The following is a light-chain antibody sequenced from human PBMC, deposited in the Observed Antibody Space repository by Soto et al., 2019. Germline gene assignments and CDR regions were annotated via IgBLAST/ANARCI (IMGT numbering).Light chain of an antibody. CDR3: CSYAGTYV. Sequence: QSALTQPASVSGSPGQSITISCTGISNDVGSYNVVSRYQQHPGKAPKLLIYEGTQRPSGISFRFSASRSGNTASLTISGLQTEDEADYHCCSYAGTYVFGSGTKLTVL. CDR2: EGT. CDR1: SNDVGSYNV. J-gene: IGLJ1*01. V-gene: IGLV2-23*01.